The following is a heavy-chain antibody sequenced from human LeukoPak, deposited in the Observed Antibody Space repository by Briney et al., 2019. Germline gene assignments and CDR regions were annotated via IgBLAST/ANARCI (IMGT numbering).Heavy chain of an antibody. Sequence: GGSLRLSCAASGFTFSGFSMSWVRQSPTKGLEWVANIKQDGSERYYVDSVKGRFTISRDNAKNSLSLQMNNLRVEDTAVYYCARAGSHWHYVYWGRGTVVTVSS. J-gene: IGHJ4*02. CDR3: ARAGSHWHYVY. CDR2: IKQDGSER. D-gene: IGHD3-10*01. CDR1: GFTFSGFS. V-gene: IGHV3-7*01.